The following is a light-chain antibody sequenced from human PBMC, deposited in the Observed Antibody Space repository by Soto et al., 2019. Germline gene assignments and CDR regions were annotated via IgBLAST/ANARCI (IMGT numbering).Light chain of an antibody. Sequence: EIVLTQSPGTLSLSPGERATLSCRASQSVSSSYLAWYQQKPGQAPRLLIYGASSRATGIPDRFSDSGSGTDFTLTISRLEPEDFAVYYCQQYGSSPSTFGPGTKVDIK. CDR1: QSVSSSY. CDR2: GAS. V-gene: IGKV3-20*01. CDR3: QQYGSSPST. J-gene: IGKJ3*01.